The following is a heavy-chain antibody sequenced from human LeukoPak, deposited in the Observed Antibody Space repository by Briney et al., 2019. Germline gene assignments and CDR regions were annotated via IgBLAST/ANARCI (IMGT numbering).Heavy chain of an antibody. CDR1: GGSFSGYY. CDR3: ARVRRGTMVRGVIYAQNWFDP. CDR2: INHSGST. V-gene: IGHV4-34*01. J-gene: IGHJ5*02. Sequence: PSETLSLTCAVYGGSFSGYYWSWIRQPPGKGLEWIGEINHSGSTNYNPPLKSRVTISVDTSKNQFSLKLSSVTAADTAVYYCARVRRGTMVRGVIYAQNWFDPWGQGTLVTVSS. D-gene: IGHD3-10*01.